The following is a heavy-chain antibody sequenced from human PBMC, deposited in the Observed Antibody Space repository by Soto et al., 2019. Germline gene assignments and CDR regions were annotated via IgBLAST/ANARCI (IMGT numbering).Heavy chain of an antibody. CDR3: ATGPDCGLTPDCCSSHLDY. V-gene: IGHV6-1*01. D-gene: IGHD2-21*02. Sequence: QVQLQQSGPGLMKSSQTLSLTCAISGERVSSNSAAWNWIRPSPSRGLEWLGRTYYRSKWYNDYAVSVKSRITINPDTSINQFSLQLNSVTPEDTAVYYCATGPDCGLTPDCCSSHLDYWGQGTLVTVSS. J-gene: IGHJ4*02. CDR1: GERVSSNSAA. CDR2: TYYRSKWYN.